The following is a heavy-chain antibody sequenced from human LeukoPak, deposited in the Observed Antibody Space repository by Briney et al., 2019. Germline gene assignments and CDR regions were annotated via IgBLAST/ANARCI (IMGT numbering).Heavy chain of an antibody. V-gene: IGHV4-30-2*01. CDR2: IYHSGST. D-gene: IGHD4-23*01. J-gene: IGHJ4*02. Sequence: SQTLSLTCTVSGGSISSGGYYWSWIRQPPGKGLEWIGYIYHSGSTNYNPSLKSRVTVSVDTSKNQFSLKLSSVTAADTAVYYCARDLYGGNSSPLGYWGQGTLVTVSS. CDR3: ARDLYGGNSSPLGY. CDR1: GGSISSGGYY.